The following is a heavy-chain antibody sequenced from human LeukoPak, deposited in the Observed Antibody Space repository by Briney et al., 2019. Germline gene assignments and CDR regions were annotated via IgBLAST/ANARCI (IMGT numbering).Heavy chain of an antibody. CDR1: GLTVSNNY. CDR3: ARAPDQLWYFDL. D-gene: IGHD1-14*01. V-gene: IGHV3-53*01. CDR2: IYTGGST. J-gene: IGHJ2*01. Sequence: GGSLRLSCAASGLTVSNNYMSWVRQAPGKGLEWVSVIYTGGSTYYADSVKGRFTISRDNSKNTLYLQMNSLRAEDTAVYYCARAPDQLWYFDLWGRGTLVTVSS.